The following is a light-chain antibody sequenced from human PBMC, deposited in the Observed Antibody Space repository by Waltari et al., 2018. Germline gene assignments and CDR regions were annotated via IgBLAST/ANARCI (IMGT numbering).Light chain of an antibody. CDR2: GTS. CDR1: QRVSRA. CDR3: QHYVRLPAT. J-gene: IGKJ1*01. V-gene: IGKV3-20*01. Sequence: EVVLSQSPGTLSLSPGERATLSCRASQRVSRALAWYQQKPGQAPRLLIYGTSTRATGIPDRFSGSGSGTDFSLTISRLEPEDVAVYFCQHYVRLPATFGQGTKVEIK.